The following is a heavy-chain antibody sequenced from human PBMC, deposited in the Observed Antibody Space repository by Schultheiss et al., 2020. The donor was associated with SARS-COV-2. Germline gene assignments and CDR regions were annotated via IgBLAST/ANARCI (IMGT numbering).Heavy chain of an antibody. Sequence: GGSLRLSCAASGFTFSNYAMSWVRQAPGKGLEWISAISGSGDRTYYADSVKGRFTISRDNSKNTLYLQMNSLRAEDTAVYYCARGPYNWNPGWFDPWGQGTLVTVSS. CDR2: ISGSGDRT. V-gene: IGHV3-23*01. D-gene: IGHD1-20*01. CDR3: ARGPYNWNPGWFDP. J-gene: IGHJ5*02. CDR1: GFTFSNYA.